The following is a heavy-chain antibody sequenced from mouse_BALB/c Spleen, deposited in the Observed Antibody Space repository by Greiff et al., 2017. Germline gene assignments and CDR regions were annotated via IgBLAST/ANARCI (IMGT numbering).Heavy chain of an antibody. V-gene: IGHV1S137*01. J-gene: IGHJ4*01. CDR2: ISTYYGDA. D-gene: IGHD1-2*01. CDR1: GYTFTDYA. CDR3: AREGFIDYAMDY. Sequence: QVQLQQSGAELVRPGVSVKISCKGSGYTFTDYAMHWVKQSHAKSLEWIGVISTYYGDASYNQKFKGKATMTVDKSSSTAYMELARLTSEDSAIYYCAREGFIDYAMDYWGQGTSVTVSS.